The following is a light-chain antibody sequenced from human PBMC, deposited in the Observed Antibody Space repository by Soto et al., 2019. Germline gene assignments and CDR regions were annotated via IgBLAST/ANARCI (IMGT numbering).Light chain of an antibody. Sequence: QSVLTQPASVSGSPGQSITISCTGTSSDVGGHSSVSWYQQHPGKAPKLLIYDLNNRPSGISNRFSGSKSGNTASLTISGLQAEDEADYHCSSYTDSRTVAFGGGTKLTVL. CDR3: SSYTDSRTVA. J-gene: IGLJ2*01. V-gene: IGLV2-14*03. CDR1: SSDVGGHSS. CDR2: DLN.